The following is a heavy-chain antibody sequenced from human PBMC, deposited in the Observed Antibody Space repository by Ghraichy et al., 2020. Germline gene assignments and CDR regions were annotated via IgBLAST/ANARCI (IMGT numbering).Heavy chain of an antibody. V-gene: IGHV3-30-3*01. Sequence: GGSLRLSCAASGFTFSSYAMHWVRQAPGKGLEWVAVISYDGSNKYYADSVKGRFTISRDNSKNTLYLQMNSLRAEDTAVYYCARGGQFQFLEWLSSPVFDYWGQGTLVTVSS. CDR3: ARGGQFQFLEWLSSPVFDY. CDR1: GFTFSSYA. D-gene: IGHD3-3*01. J-gene: IGHJ4*02. CDR2: ISYDGSNK.